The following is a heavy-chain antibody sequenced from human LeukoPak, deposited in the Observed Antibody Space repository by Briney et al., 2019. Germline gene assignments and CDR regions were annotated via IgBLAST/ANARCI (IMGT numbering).Heavy chain of an antibody. CDR2: ISSSSSYI. Sequence: GGSLRLSCAASGFTFSSYSMNWVRQAPGKGLEWVSSISSSSSYIYYADSVKGRFTISRDNAKNSLYLQMNSLRAEDTAVYYCARGTWSSSWYMAPAFDYWGQGTLVTVSS. D-gene: IGHD6-13*01. CDR3: ARGTWSSSWYMAPAFDY. CDR1: GFTFSSYS. J-gene: IGHJ4*02. V-gene: IGHV3-21*01.